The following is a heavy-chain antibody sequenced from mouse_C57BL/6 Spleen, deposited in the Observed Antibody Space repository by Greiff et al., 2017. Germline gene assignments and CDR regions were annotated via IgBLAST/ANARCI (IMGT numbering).Heavy chain of an antibody. CDR1: GYTFTSYW. Sequence: QVHVKQSGAELVRPGSSVKLSCKASGYTFTSYWMHWVKQRPIQGLEWIGNIDPSDSETHYNQKFKDKATLTVDKSSSTAYMQLSSLTSEDSAVYYCARDGGLLDYWGQGTTLTVSS. J-gene: IGHJ2*01. V-gene: IGHV1-52*01. CDR3: ARDGGLLDY. D-gene: IGHD1-1*01. CDR2: IDPSDSET.